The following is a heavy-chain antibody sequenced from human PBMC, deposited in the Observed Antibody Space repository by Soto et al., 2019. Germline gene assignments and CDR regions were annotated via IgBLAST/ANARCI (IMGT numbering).Heavy chain of an antibody. V-gene: IGHV5-51*01. J-gene: IGHJ6*02. CDR1: GYSFTSYW. Sequence: GESLKISCKGSGYSFTSYWIGWVRQMPGKGLEWMGIIYPGDSDTRYSPSFQGQVTISADKSISTAYLQWSSLKASDTAMYYCASSKYSGSYNDYYYYGMDVWGQGTTVTVSS. CDR3: ASSKYSGSYNDYYYYGMDV. D-gene: IGHD1-26*01. CDR2: IYPGDSDT.